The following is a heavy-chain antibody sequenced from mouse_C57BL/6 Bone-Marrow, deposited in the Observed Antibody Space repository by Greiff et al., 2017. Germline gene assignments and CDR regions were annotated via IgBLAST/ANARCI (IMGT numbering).Heavy chain of an antibody. CDR2: LYPGSGNT. CDR1: GYTFTDYY. CDR3: ARRVVITTVVADWYFDV. J-gene: IGHJ1*03. Sequence: QVQLQQSGAELVRPGASVKLSCKASGYTFTDYYINWVKQRPGQGLEWIARLYPGSGNTYYNEKFKGKATLTAEKSSSTAYMQLSSLTSEDSAVYFCARRVVITTVVADWYFDVWGTGTTVTVSS. D-gene: IGHD1-1*01. V-gene: IGHV1-76*01.